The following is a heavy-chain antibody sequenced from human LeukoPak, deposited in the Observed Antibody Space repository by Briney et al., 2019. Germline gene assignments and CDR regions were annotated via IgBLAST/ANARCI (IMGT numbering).Heavy chain of an antibody. V-gene: IGHV1-2*02. CDR2: INPNSGGT. CDR3: ARDRYTAMITSADY. D-gene: IGHD5-18*01. Sequence: ASVKVSCKASGYTFTGYYMHWVRQAPGQGLEWMGWINPNSGGTNYAQKFQGRATMTRDTSTGTVYMQLSSLRSEDTAVYYCARDRYTAMITSADYWGQGTLVTVSS. J-gene: IGHJ4*02. CDR1: GYTFTGYY.